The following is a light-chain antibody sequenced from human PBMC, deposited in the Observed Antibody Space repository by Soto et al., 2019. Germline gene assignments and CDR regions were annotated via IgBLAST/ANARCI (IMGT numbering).Light chain of an antibody. V-gene: IGKV3-20*01. CDR2: GAS. Sequence: EIELTQSPGTLSSSPGERATLSCRASQSVSSSFLAWYQQKPGQAPRLLIYGASSRASGIPDRFSGSGSGTDFTLTISRLEPEDFAAYHCQQYGSYPLTFGGGTKVEIK. CDR1: QSVSSSF. J-gene: IGKJ4*01. CDR3: QQYGSYPLT.